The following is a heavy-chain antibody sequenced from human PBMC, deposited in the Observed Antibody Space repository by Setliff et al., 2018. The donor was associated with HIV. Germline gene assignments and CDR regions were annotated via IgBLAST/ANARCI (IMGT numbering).Heavy chain of an antibody. D-gene: IGHD6-19*01. CDR2: IDHSGST. V-gene: IGHV4-34*01. Sequence: PSETLSLTCAVYGGAFNDFYWGWIRQPPGKGLEWIGEIDHSGSTNNNPSLKSRLTISVDTSKKQFSLRLTSLTAADTAVYFCARFSSTGWRRAFDAWGQGTKVTVSS. CDR3: ARFSSTGWRRAFDA. J-gene: IGHJ3*01. CDR1: GGAFNDFY.